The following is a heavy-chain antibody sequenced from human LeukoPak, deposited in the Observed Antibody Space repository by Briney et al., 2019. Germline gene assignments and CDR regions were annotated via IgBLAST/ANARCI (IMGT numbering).Heavy chain of an antibody. CDR2: ISAYNGNT. D-gene: IGHD3-22*01. CDR3: ARDYYDSSGYSNFDY. Sequence: ASVKVSCKASGYTFTSYGISWVRQAPGQGLEWMGWISAYNGNTNYAQKFQGRVTMTRDTSISTAYMELSRLRSDDTAVYYCARDYYDSSGYSNFDYWGQGTLVTVSS. V-gene: IGHV1-18*01. CDR1: GYTFTSYG. J-gene: IGHJ4*02.